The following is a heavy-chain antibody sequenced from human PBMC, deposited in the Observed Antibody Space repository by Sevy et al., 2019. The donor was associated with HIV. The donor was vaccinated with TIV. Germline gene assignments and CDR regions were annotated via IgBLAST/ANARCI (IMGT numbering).Heavy chain of an antibody. Sequence: GGSLRLSCAASGFTFSKYSMSWVRQPPGKGLEWVSTLSFGCGEINYADSVKGRFTISRDNSKGSVYLQMNNLRPEDTAVYYCAREQITGAKPDYFDYWGQGTLVTVSS. CDR1: GFTFSKYS. V-gene: IGHV3-23*01. CDR2: LSFGCGEI. D-gene: IGHD1-7*01. CDR3: AREQITGAKPDYFDY. J-gene: IGHJ4*02.